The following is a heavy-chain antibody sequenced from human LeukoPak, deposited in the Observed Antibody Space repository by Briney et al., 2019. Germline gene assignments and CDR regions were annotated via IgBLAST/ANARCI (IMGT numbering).Heavy chain of an antibody. D-gene: IGHD3-10*01. Sequence: GGSLRLSCAASGFTFSDYYMSWIRQAPGKGLEWVSYISSGSSYTNYADSVKGRFTISRDNAKNSLYLQMNSLRAEDTAVYYCARLWFGELYFDYWGQGTLVTVSS. CDR2: ISSGSSYT. CDR1: GFTFSDYY. CDR3: ARLWFGELYFDY. V-gene: IGHV3-11*06. J-gene: IGHJ4*02.